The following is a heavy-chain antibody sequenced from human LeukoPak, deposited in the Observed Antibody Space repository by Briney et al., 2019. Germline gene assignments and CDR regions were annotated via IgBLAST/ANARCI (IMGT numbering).Heavy chain of an antibody. CDR2: IYHSGST. CDR1: GGSISSYY. V-gene: IGHV4-59*12. CDR3: ARDRTYYDFWSGYSYFDY. D-gene: IGHD3-3*01. J-gene: IGHJ4*02. Sequence: SETLSLTCTVSGGSISSYYWSWIRQPPGKGLEWIGYIYHSGSTYYNPSLKSRVTISVDRSKNQFSLKLSSVTAADTAVYYCARDRTYYDFWSGYSYFDYWGQGTLVTVSS.